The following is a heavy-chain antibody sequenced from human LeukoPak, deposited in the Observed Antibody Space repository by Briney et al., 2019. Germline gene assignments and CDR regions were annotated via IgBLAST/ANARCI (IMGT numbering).Heavy chain of an antibody. Sequence: GGSLRLSCAASGFTFSDYYMSWIRQAPGKGLEWVSYISSSGSTIYYADSVKGRFTISRDNAKNSLYLQMNSLRAEDTAVYYCARESPDDYVWGSYRLGYWGQGTLVTVSS. CDR3: ARESPDDYVWGSYRLGY. CDR2: ISSSGSTI. V-gene: IGHV3-11*04. CDR1: GFTFSDYY. J-gene: IGHJ4*02. D-gene: IGHD3-16*02.